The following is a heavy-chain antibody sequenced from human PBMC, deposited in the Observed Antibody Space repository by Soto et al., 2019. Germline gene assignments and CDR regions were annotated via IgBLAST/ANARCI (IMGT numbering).Heavy chain of an antibody. D-gene: IGHD2-2*02. CDR1: GFTFSRYA. CDR3: AKAASCPIQTPGTPGWFDP. CDR2: ISGSGGST. V-gene: IGHV3-23*01. J-gene: IGHJ5*02. Sequence: GSLRLSCAASGFTFSRYAMSWVRQPLGKGLEWVSAISGSGGSTYYADSGKGRFTISRDNSKNTLYLQMNSLRAEETAVYYCAKAASCPIQTPGTPGWFDPRDQGTLLTVSS.